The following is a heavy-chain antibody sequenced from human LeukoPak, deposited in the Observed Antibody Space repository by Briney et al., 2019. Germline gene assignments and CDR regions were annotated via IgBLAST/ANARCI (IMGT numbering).Heavy chain of an antibody. CDR3: ARDPYIDYSTSCFDS. CDR1: GGSISSGDYY. J-gene: IGHJ4*02. V-gene: IGHV4-30-4*01. Sequence: SQTLSLTCTVSGGSISSGDYYWSWIRQPPGKGLEWIGYIYYSGSTYYNPSLKSRVTISVDTSKNQFSLKLSSVTAADTAVYYCARDPYIDYSTSCFDSWGQGTLVTVSS. CDR2: IYYSGST. D-gene: IGHD6-6*01.